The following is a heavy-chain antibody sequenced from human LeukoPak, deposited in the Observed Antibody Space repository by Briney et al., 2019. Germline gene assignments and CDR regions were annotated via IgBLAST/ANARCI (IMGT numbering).Heavy chain of an antibody. V-gene: IGHV4-38-2*02. CDR1: GYSISSGYY. J-gene: IGHJ4*02. CDR3: ASVPDYYGSGSFPPDDY. D-gene: IGHD3-10*01. CDR2: IYHSGST. Sequence: PSETLSLTCTVSGYSISSGYYWGWIRQPPGKGLEWIGSIYHSGSTYYNPSLKSRVTISVDRSKNQFSLKLSSVTAADTAVYYCASVPDYYGSGSFPPDDYWGQGTLVTVSS.